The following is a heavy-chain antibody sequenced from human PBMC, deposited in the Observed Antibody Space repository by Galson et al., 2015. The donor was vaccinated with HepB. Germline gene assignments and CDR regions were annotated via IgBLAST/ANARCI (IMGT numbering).Heavy chain of an antibody. Sequence: SLRLSCAASGFTFSSYGMHWVRQAPGKGLEWVAVISYDGSNKYYADSVKGRFTISRDYSKNTLYLQMNSLRPEDTAVYYCAKERPVGYYDMDGWGQGTTVTVSS. CDR1: GFTFSSYG. CDR3: AKERPVGYYDMDG. CDR2: ISYDGSNK. J-gene: IGHJ6*03. V-gene: IGHV3-30*18. D-gene: IGHD2-15*01.